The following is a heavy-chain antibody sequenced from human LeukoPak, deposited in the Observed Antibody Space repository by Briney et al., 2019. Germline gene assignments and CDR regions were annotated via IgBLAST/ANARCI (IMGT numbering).Heavy chain of an antibody. CDR3: ARGGIAAVKDYYYMDV. D-gene: IGHD6-13*01. V-gene: IGHV1-2*02. CDR2: INPNSGGT. Sequence: ASVKVSCKASGYTFTSYGISWVRQAPGQGLEWVGWINPNSGGTNYAQKFQGRVTMTRDTSISTAYMELSRLRSDDTAVYYCARGGIAAVKDYYYMDVWGKGTTVTVSS. CDR1: GYTFTSYG. J-gene: IGHJ6*03.